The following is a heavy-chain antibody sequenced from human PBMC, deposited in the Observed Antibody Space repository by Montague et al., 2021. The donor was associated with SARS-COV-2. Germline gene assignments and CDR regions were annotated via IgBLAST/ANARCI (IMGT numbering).Heavy chain of an antibody. V-gene: IGHV3-33*01. D-gene: IGHD4-23*01. CDR1: GLTFSSYG. Sequence: SLRLSCAASGLTFSSYGMHWVRQAPGKGLEWVAVIWYDGSNKYYADSVKGRFTISRDNSKNTLYLQMNSLRAEDTAVYYCAREDVYGGNSGGMDVWGQGTTVTVSS. CDR2: IWYDGSNK. J-gene: IGHJ6*02. CDR3: AREDVYGGNSGGMDV.